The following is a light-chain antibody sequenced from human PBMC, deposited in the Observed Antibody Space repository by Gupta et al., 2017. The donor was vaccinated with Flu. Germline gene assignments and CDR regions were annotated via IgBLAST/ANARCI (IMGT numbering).Light chain of an antibody. CDR3: QSADGSGSYVV. CDR1: TLSTQY. Sequence: SYPLTQPPSLPVYPAQTATITCPGDTLSTQYTYWYQQKPGQAPILVIFKDTERPSGIPERFSASNSGTTVTLTISGVQAEDEAAYYCQSADGSGSYVVFGGGTQLTV. CDR2: KDT. V-gene: IGLV3-25*03. J-gene: IGLJ3*02.